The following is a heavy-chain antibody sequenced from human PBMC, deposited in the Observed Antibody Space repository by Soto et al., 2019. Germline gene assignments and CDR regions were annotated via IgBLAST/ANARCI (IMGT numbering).Heavy chain of an antibody. J-gene: IGHJ4*02. V-gene: IGHV3-23*01. CDR2: ISGSGGST. CDR3: TRGGRESNWNDGNFEY. Sequence: GGSLRLSCAASGFTFSSYAMSWIRQAPGKGLEWVSAISGSGGSTYYADTVKGRFTISRDKSTRTAFLELSSLRPEDTAVYYCTRGGRESNWNDGNFEYWGQGTQVTVSS. D-gene: IGHD1-20*01. CDR1: GFTFSSYA.